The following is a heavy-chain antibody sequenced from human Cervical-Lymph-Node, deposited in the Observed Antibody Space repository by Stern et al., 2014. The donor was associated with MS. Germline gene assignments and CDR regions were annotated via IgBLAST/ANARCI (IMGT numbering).Heavy chain of an antibody. CDR1: GYSFTSYW. J-gene: IGHJ4*02. D-gene: IGHD3-10*01. V-gene: IGHV5-51*01. CDR3: ARRGRFGELPLY. Sequence: EVQLLQSGAEVKQPGESLKISCKGSGYSFTSYWIGWVRPMPGKGLEWVGIIYPGDSETRYSPSLQGQVPISADKSISTVYLQWSSLKASDTAMYYCARRGRFGELPLYWGQGTLVTVSS. CDR2: IYPGDSET.